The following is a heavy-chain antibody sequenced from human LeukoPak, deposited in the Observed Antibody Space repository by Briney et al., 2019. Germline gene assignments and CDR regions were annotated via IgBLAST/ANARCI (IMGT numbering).Heavy chain of an antibody. CDR3: ARHLGGDNFDY. Sequence: SETLSLTCAVSGYSISSGYYWGWIRQPPGKGLEWIRSIYHSGSTYYNPSLKSRVTISVDTSKNQFSLKLSSVTAADTAVYYCARHLGGDNFDYWGQGTLVTVSS. V-gene: IGHV4-38-2*01. D-gene: IGHD3-16*01. J-gene: IGHJ4*02. CDR1: GYSISSGYY. CDR2: IYHSGST.